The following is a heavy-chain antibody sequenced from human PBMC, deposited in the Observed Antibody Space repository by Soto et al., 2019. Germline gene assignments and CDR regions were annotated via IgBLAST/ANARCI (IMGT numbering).Heavy chain of an antibody. CDR2: INPNSGGT. J-gene: IGHJ6*02. Sequence: QVQLVQSGAEVKKPGASVKVSCKASGYTFTGYYMHWVRQAPGQGLEWMGWINPNSGGTNYAQKFQGWVTMTRDTSISTAYMELSRLRSDDTAVYYCARDQGIAAAGDYYYYYGMDVWGQGTTVTVSS. V-gene: IGHV1-2*04. CDR3: ARDQGIAAAGDYYYYYGMDV. CDR1: GYTFTGYY. D-gene: IGHD6-13*01.